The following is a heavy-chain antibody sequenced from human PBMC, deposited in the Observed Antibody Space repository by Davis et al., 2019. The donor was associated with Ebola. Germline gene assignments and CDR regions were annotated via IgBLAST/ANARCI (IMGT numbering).Heavy chain of an antibody. D-gene: IGHD2-2*01. Sequence: MPSETLSLTCTVSGGSITSDEYYWSWIRQPPGKGLEWIAYIYYSGSTYYNPSFKSRVTISVDTSKNQLSLRLTSVIAADTAVYYCARFPIVVEPASISWGQGTLVTVSS. J-gene: IGHJ4*02. CDR2: IYYSGST. V-gene: IGHV4-30-4*01. CDR3: ARFPIVVEPASIS. CDR1: GGSITSDEYY.